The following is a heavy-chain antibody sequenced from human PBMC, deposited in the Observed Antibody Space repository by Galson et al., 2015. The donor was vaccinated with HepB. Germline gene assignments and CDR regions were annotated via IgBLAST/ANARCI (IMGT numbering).Heavy chain of an antibody. D-gene: IGHD4/OR15-4a*01. Sequence: SLRLSCAASGFEFNFYWMTWVRQAPGKGLEWVANIKRDSSAKYLADSVKGRFAISRENAKTSVYLQMNDLRAEDTAVYYCARARSNGANYHHVSDSWGQGALVTVSS. CDR3: ARARSNGANYHHVSDS. CDR1: GFEFNFYW. CDR2: IKRDSSAK. J-gene: IGHJ4*02. V-gene: IGHV3-7*01.